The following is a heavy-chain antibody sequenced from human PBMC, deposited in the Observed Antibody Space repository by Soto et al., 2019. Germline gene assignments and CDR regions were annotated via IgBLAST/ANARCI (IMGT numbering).Heavy chain of an antibody. CDR2: ISAYSGNT. V-gene: IGHV1-18*04. D-gene: IGHD3-3*01. J-gene: IGHJ5*02. CDR3: ARVLDNYVGWFDP. CDR1: GYTFTGYY. Sequence: GASVKVSCKASGYTFTGYYMHWVRQAPGQGLEWMGWISAYSGNTNYAQKLQGRVTMTTDTSTSTAYMELRSLRSDDTAVYYCARVLDNYVGWFDPWGQGTLVTVSS.